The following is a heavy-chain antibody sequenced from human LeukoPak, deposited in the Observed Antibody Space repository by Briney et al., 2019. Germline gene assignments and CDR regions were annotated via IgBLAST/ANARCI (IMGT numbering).Heavy chain of an antibody. CDR1: GYNFTSNW. CDR3: ARSCSSINRFGP. D-gene: IGHD2-2*01. V-gene: IGHV5-51*01. Sequence: GESLKISCKGSGYNFTSNWIGWVRPISGKGLEWMGIIYPGDSDSRYSPSFQGQVTISADQSISTAYLQWSRLKASDTAMYYCARSCSSINRFGPWGQGTLVIVSS. J-gene: IGHJ5*02. CDR2: IYPGDSDS.